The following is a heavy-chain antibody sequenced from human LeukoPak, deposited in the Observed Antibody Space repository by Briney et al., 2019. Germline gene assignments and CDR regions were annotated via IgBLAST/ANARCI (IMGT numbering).Heavy chain of an antibody. D-gene: IGHD6-13*01. V-gene: IGHV3-33*01. Sequence: GGSLRLSCAASGFPFSSYGMHWIRQAPDKGLEWVAFILVGGSDTFYTDSVKGRFTISRDNSKNTVFLQMSSLRVEDTAIYYCVRDGDSSSWNFDYWGQGTLVTVSS. J-gene: IGHJ4*02. CDR3: VRDGDSSSWNFDY. CDR1: GFPFSSYG. CDR2: ILVGGSDT.